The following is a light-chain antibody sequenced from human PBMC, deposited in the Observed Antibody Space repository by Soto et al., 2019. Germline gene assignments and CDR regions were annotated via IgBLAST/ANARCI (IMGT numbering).Light chain of an antibody. J-gene: IGKJ1*01. CDR2: GAS. V-gene: IGKV3-15*01. Sequence: MTQSPSTLYASPGERVTLSCRATQSVTYNLAWYQQKPGQAPRLLIYGASTRATGIPARFSGRGSGTEFSLTITSLQSEDFAVYYCQQYNDWLWTFGQGTKVDIK. CDR3: QQYNDWLWT. CDR1: QSVTYN.